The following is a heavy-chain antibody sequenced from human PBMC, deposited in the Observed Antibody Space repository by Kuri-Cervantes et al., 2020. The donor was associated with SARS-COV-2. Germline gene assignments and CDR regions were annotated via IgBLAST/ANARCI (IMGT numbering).Heavy chain of an antibody. CDR1: GYTFTGYY. D-gene: IGHD1-26*01. J-gene: IGHJ3*02. CDR2: IIPMFGTA. CDR3: ARELSGTDAFDI. Sequence: SVKVSCKASGYTFTGYYMHWVRQAPGQGLEWMGGIIPMFGTADYAQKFQGRVTITADESTSTVYMELTSLRSDDTAMYYCARELSGTDAFDIWGQGTMVTVSS. V-gene: IGHV1-69*13.